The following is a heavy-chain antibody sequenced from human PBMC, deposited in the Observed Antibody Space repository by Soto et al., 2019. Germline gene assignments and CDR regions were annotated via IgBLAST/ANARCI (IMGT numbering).Heavy chain of an antibody. V-gene: IGHV4-59*01. J-gene: IGHJ5*02. CDR1: GGSISSYY. CDR3: ARAKAPNWFAP. Sequence: SETLSLTCSVSGGSISSYYWSWIRQPPGKGLEWIGYIYYSGSTNYNPSLKSRVTISVDTSKNQFSLKLSSVTAADTAVYYCARAKAPNWFAPWGQGTLVTVSS. CDR2: IYYSGST.